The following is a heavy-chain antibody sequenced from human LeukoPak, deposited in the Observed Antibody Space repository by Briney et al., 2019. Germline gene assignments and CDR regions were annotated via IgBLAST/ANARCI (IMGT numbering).Heavy chain of an antibody. Sequence: GGSLSLFCAPSGFTFSVYAMHCVRQAPGRGLECVAVISFGGRDTFYADCVTGPFTISRDNYKNRLYLQMTSLRADDTAVYYWARGLEDIVIVPRTMPHNYGMDVWGQGTKVTV. CDR3: ARGLEDIVIVPRTMPHNYGMDV. J-gene: IGHJ6*02. V-gene: IGHV3-30*04. CDR1: GFTFSVYA. CDR2: ISFGGRDT. D-gene: IGHD2-2*01.